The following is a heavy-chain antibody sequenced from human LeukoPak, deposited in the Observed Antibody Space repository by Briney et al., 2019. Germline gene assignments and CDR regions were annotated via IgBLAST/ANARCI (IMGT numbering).Heavy chain of an antibody. Sequence: GGSLSLSCAASGLTFSNHWMHWVRQDAGKGLVWVAGITKDGGSTDYADSVKGRCIISRDNARNTLYMQINSLTADDTAVYYCTSGYGTYDYWGQGALVTVSS. CDR1: GLTFSNHW. CDR3: TSGYGTYDY. CDR2: ITKDGGST. J-gene: IGHJ4*02. V-gene: IGHV3-74*01. D-gene: IGHD1-1*01.